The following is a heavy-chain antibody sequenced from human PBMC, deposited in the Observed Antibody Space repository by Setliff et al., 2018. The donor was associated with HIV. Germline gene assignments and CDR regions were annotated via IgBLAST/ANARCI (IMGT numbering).Heavy chain of an antibody. J-gene: IGHJ3*02. CDR2: INHSGST. CDR3: ARHWYSSSWYHVFDI. Sequence: KSSETLSLTCAVYGGSISGYYWSWIRQSPGKGLEWIGEINHSGSTNFNPSLKSRVTISVDTSKNQFSLKLSSVTAADTAVYYCARHWYSSSWYHVFDIWGQGTMVTVSS. CDR1: GGSISGYY. D-gene: IGHD6-13*01. V-gene: IGHV4-34*01.